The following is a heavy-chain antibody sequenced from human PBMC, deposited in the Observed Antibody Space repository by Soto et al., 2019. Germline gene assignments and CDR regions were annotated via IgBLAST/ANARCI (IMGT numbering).Heavy chain of an antibody. J-gene: IGHJ4*02. CDR1: GASIRNYY. D-gene: IGHD5-12*01. Sequence: SETLSLTCAVSGASIRNYYWSWIRQSPGKGLEWIGYVYYSGDTKYDPSLKSRVTISVDTSKNQFSLKLSSVTAADTAVYYCAAGGGLPRYYWGQGTLVTVSS. CDR3: AAGGGLPRYY. CDR2: VYYSGDT. V-gene: IGHV4-59*12.